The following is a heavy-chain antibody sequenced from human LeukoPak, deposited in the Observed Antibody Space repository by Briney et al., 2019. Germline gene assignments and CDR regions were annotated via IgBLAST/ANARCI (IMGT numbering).Heavy chain of an antibody. CDR1: GFTFSSYG. Sequence: GGSLRLSCAASGFTFSSYGMHWVRQAPGKGLEWVAFIRYDGSNKYYADSVKGRFTISRDNSKNTLYLQMNSLRAEDTAVYYCAKGAGVVRGVLDYSGEGTLLTVSS. CDR2: IRYDGSNK. V-gene: IGHV3-30*02. D-gene: IGHD3-10*01. CDR3: AKGAGVVRGVLDY. J-gene: IGHJ4*02.